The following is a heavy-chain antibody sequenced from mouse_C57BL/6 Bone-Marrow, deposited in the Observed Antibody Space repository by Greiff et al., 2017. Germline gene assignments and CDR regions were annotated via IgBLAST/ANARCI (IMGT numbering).Heavy chain of an antibody. CDR3: ARGGRVATRDMDV. D-gene: IGHD1-1*02. J-gene: IGHJ1*03. CDR2: INPGNGGT. V-gene: IGHV1-53*01. Sequence: QVQLQQPGTELVKPGASVKLSCKAPGYTFTSYWMHWVKQRPGQGLEWIGNINPGNGGTNYNEKFKGKATLTVDKSSSTAYMQLSSLTSEDSAVYYCARGGRVATRDMDVWGTGTTVTVSS. CDR1: GYTFTSYW.